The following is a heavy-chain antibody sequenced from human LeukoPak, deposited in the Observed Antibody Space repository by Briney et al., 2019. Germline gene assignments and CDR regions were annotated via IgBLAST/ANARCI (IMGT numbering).Heavy chain of an antibody. CDR3: AKSSDSSGYYYVHY. J-gene: IGHJ4*02. CDR1: GFTFDDYA. D-gene: IGHD3-22*01. Sequence: GGSLRLSCAASGFTFDDYAMHWVRQVPGKGLEWVSGISWNSGAIGYADSVKGRFTISRDNAKNSLYLQMNSLRAEDTALYYCAKSSDSSGYYYVHYWGQGTLVTVSS. V-gene: IGHV3-9*01. CDR2: ISWNSGAI.